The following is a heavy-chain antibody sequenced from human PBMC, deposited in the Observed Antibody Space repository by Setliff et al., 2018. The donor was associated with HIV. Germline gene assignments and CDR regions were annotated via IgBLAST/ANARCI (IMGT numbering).Heavy chain of an antibody. Sequence: GGSLRLSCAASGFTFNNAWMTWVRQAPGKGLEWVGRIRSKANNYATEYGASVKGRFIISRDDSKNMAYLQMNSLKSEDTAVYYCVGLRYYADGAWHGGDYWGQGSLVTVSS. CDR2: IRSKANNYAT. J-gene: IGHJ4*02. CDR3: VGLRYYADGAWHGGDY. CDR1: GFTFNNAW. D-gene: IGHD2-8*01. V-gene: IGHV3-73*01.